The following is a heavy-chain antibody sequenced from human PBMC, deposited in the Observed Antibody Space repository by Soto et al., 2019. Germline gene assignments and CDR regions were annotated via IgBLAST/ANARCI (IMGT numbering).Heavy chain of an antibody. V-gene: IGHV1-69*01. D-gene: IGHD2-21*01. Sequence: QLVQSGAEVKKPDSSVKVSCKASESIFTNSAVTWVRQAPGQGREWMGVINPTLGTTHYAQRFQGRLTIYADESRTIVNMGLSHLTPDDTAVYYCARLRSDCGGGACSGSFWGQGTLVTVSS. CDR3: ARLRSDCGGGACSGSF. CDR1: ESIFTNSA. CDR2: INPTLGTT. J-gene: IGHJ4*02.